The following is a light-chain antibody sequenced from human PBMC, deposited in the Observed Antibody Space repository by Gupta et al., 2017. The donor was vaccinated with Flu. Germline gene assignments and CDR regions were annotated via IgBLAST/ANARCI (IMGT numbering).Light chain of an antibody. V-gene: IGLV2-14*01. CDR1: SSDIGSYNY. J-gene: IGLJ3*02. Sequence: QSALTQPASVSVSPGQSITISCTGTSSDIGSYNYVSWYQQYPGKVPKLLIYAVSYRPSGISDRFSGSKSGNTASLTISGLRADDEADYYCSSYTGSVTVFGGGTMLTVL. CDR2: AVS. CDR3: SSYTGSVTV.